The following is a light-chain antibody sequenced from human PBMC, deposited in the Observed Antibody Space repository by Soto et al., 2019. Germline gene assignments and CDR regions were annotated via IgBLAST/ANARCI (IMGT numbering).Light chain of an antibody. V-gene: IGLV2-8*02. Sequence: QSALTQPPSASRSPGHSFTISFTGTISYVGTYNYVSWYQQHPGKAPRLIIYEVSERPSGVPDLFSGSKSGKTASLTVSGIQAEDEADYYCSLYAGSNSFVFGTGTKVTVL. CDR2: EVS. CDR3: SLYAGSNSFV. CDR1: ISYVGTYNY. J-gene: IGLJ1*01.